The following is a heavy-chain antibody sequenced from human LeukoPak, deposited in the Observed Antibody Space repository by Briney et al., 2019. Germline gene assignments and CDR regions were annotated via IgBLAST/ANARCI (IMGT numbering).Heavy chain of an antibody. CDR1: GGTFSSYA. CDR2: IIPIFGTA. J-gene: IGHJ3*02. CDR3: ARAVYGDTAFDI. Sequence: SVKVSCKASGGTFSSYAISWVRQAPGQGLEWMGGIIPIFGTANYAQKFQGRVTITADKSTSTAYMELSSLRSEDTAVYYCARAVYGDTAFDIWGQGTMVTVPS. V-gene: IGHV1-69*06. D-gene: IGHD4-17*01.